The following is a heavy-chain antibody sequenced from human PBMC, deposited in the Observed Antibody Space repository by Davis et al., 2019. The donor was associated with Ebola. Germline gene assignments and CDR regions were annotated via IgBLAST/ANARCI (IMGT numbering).Heavy chain of an antibody. Sequence: GSLRLSCTVSGGSISSGGYYWSWIRQPPGKGLEWIGYIYYSGSTNYNPSLKSRVTISVDTSKNQFSLKLSSVTAADTAVYYCARDSGGFDYWGQGTLVTVSS. CDR3: ARDSGGFDY. CDR2: IYYSGST. CDR1: GGSISSGGYY. V-gene: IGHV4-61*08. D-gene: IGHD1-14*01. J-gene: IGHJ4*02.